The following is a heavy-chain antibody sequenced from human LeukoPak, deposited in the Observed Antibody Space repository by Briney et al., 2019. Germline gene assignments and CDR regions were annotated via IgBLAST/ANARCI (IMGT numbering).Heavy chain of an antibody. V-gene: IGHV3-21*01. CDR3: AGLRKNYYYGMDV. J-gene: IGHJ6*02. Sequence: GGSLRLSCAASGFTFSSYSMNWVRQAPGKGLEWVSSISSSSSYIYYADSVKGRFTISRDNAKNSLYLQMNSLRAEDTAVYYCAGLRKNYYYGMDVWGQGTTVTVSS. CDR1: GFTFSSYS. D-gene: IGHD5-12*01. CDR2: ISSSSSYI.